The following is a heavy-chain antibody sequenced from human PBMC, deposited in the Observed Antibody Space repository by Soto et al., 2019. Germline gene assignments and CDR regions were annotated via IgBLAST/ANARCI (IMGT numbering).Heavy chain of an antibody. Sequence: SETLSLTCTVSGGSISSYYWSWIRQPPGKGLEWIGYIYYSGSTNYNPSLKSRVTISVDTSKNQFSLKLISVTAADTAVYYCARRGPLSDYFDYWGQGTLVTVSS. CDR3: ARRGPLSDYFDY. CDR2: IYYSGST. V-gene: IGHV4-59*08. D-gene: IGHD2-2*01. CDR1: GGSISSYY. J-gene: IGHJ4*02.